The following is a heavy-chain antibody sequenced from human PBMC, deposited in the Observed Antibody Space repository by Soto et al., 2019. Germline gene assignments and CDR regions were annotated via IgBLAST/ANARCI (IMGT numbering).Heavy chain of an antibody. CDR1: GYTFTGYY. V-gene: IGHV1-2*02. CDR2: INPNSGGT. CDR3: ARDRAYCGGDCYSFGFDP. D-gene: IGHD2-21*02. Sequence: GASVKVSCKASGYTFTGYYMHWVRQAPGQGLEWIGWINPNSGGTNYAQKFQGRVTMTRDTSISTAYMELSRLRSDDTAVYYCARDRAYCGGDCYSFGFDPWGQGTLVTVSS. J-gene: IGHJ5*02.